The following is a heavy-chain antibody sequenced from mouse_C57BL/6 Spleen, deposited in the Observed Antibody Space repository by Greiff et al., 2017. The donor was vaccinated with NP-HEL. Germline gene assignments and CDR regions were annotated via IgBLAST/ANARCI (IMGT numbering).Heavy chain of an antibody. Sequence: EVQLQESGPGLVKPSQSLSLTCSVTGYSITSGYYWNWIRQFPGNKLEWMGYISYDGSNNYNPSLKNRISITRDTSKNQFFLKLNSVTTEDTATYYCARGLWLRQAFDYWGQGTTLTVSS. V-gene: IGHV3-6*01. CDR3: ARGLWLRQAFDY. CDR1: GYSITSGYY. CDR2: ISYDGSN. J-gene: IGHJ2*01. D-gene: IGHD2-2*01.